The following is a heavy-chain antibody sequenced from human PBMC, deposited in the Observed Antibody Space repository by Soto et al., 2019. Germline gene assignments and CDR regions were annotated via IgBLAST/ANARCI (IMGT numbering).Heavy chain of an antibody. Sequence: SETLSLTCTVSGGSISSGCYYWSWIRQHPGKGLEWIGYIYYSGSTYYNPSLKSRVTISVDTSKNQFSLKLSSVTAADTAVYYCAGGRSSSGVDYWGQGTLVTVSS. V-gene: IGHV4-31*03. CDR2: IYYSGST. D-gene: IGHD6-13*01. CDR1: GGSISSGCYY. J-gene: IGHJ4*02. CDR3: AGGRSSSGVDY.